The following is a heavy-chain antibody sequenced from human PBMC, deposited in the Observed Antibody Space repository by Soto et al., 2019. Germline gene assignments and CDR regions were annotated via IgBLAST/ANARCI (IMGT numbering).Heavy chain of an antibody. CDR3: ARRVYYYGSGSYYPKGGYHFDY. Sequence: PSETLSLTCTVSGGSISSSSYYWGWIRQPPGKGLEWIGSIYYSGSTYDNPSLQSRVTISVDTSKNQFSLKLSSVTAADTAVYYCARRVYYYGSGSYYPKGGYHFDYWGQGTLVTVSS. J-gene: IGHJ4*02. V-gene: IGHV4-39*01. D-gene: IGHD3-10*01. CDR2: IYYSGST. CDR1: GGSISSSSYY.